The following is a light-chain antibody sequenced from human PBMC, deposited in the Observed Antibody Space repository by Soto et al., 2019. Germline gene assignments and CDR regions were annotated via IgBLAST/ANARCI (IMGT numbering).Light chain of an antibody. Sequence: QSVLTQPASVSGSPGQSITISCTGNSSDIGGYNYVSWYQQHPDKAPKLMIYDVSDRPSGVSNRFSGSKSGNTASLTISGLQAEDEADYYCSSYKYSKSVVFGTGTKVTVL. J-gene: IGLJ1*01. CDR1: SSDIGGYNY. V-gene: IGLV2-14*03. CDR3: SSYKYSKSVV. CDR2: DVS.